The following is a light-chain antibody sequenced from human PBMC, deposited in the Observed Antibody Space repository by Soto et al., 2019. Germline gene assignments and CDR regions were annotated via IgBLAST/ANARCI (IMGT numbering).Light chain of an antibody. J-gene: IGLJ2*01. Sequence: QAVVTQPPSASGTPGQRVTISCSGSSSNIGSNTVNWYQQLPGTAPKLLIYGNNQRTSGVPDRFSGSKSGTSASLAISGLQSEDEADYNCVAWDDSLNGLVFGGGTKLTVL. CDR3: VAWDDSLNGLV. CDR2: GNN. CDR1: SSNIGSNT. V-gene: IGLV1-44*01.